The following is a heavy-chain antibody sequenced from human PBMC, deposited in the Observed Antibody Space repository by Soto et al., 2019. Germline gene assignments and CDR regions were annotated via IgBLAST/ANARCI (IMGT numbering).Heavy chain of an antibody. Sequence: GGSLRLSCAASGFTFSTYAMHWVRQAPGKGLEWVAAISHDGSNKYYVDSVKGRFTVSKDNSKNTLFLQMNSLRAEDTAVYYCAKGSRGYTGYVFDYWGQGA. CDR3: AKGSRGYTGYVFDY. CDR1: GFTFSTYA. D-gene: IGHD5-12*01. V-gene: IGHV3-30*18. J-gene: IGHJ4*02. CDR2: ISHDGSNK.